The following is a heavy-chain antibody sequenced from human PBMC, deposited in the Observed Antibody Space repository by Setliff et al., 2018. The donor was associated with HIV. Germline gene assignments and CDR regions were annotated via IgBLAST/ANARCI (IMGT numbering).Heavy chain of an antibody. CDR3: AREGTYYYDSSGPFDP. CDR1: GGSISSHY. V-gene: IGHV4-59*11. J-gene: IGHJ5*02. CDR2: IYYSGST. D-gene: IGHD3-22*01. Sequence: KASETLSLTCTVPGGSISSHYWSWIRQPPGKGLEWIGSIYYSGSTNYNPSLKSRVTISVDTSKNQFSLKLSSVTAADTAVYYCAREGTYYYDSSGPFDPWGQGTLVTVSS.